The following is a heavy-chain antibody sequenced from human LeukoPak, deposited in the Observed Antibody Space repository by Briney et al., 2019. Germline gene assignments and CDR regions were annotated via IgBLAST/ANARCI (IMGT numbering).Heavy chain of an antibody. V-gene: IGHV4-34*01. CDR1: GGSFSGYY. J-gene: IGHJ4*02. Sequence: SETLSLTCAVYGGSFSGYYWSWIRQPPGKGLEWIGEINHSGSTNYNPSLRSRVTISVDTSKNQFSLKLSSVTAADTAVYYCASLRDWGYWGQGTLVTVSS. CDR3: ASLRDWGY. CDR2: INHSGST. D-gene: IGHD2-21*02.